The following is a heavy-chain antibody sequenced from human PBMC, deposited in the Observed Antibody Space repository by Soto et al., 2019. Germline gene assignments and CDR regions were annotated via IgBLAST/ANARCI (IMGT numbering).Heavy chain of an antibody. V-gene: IGHV1-46*01. D-gene: IGHD1-26*01. CDR3: VRGEWELWAFDY. CDR1: GYTFIDNY. Sequence: QVQLVQSGAEVKKPGASVKVSCKASGYTFIDNYMQWVRQAPEQGLEWMGVITSRGGSTTYAPKFQGRVTLTSDTSTSTVYMELGSLTSDDTAVYYCVRGEWELWAFDYWGQGTLVTVSS. J-gene: IGHJ4*02. CDR2: ITSRGGST.